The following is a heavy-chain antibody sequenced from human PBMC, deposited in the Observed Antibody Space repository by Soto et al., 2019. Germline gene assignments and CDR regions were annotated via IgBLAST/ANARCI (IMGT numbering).Heavy chain of an antibody. CDR2: INSNSGTI. CDR3: AKDGYSSRSFWYFDI. D-gene: IGHD5-12*01. Sequence: SLRLSCAASGFIFDDYAMHWVRQAPGKGLEWVSGINSNSGTIVYADSVKGRFTVSRDNAKNSLYLQMNSVRAEDTALYYCAKDGYSSRSFWYFDIWGRGTLVTVSS. J-gene: IGHJ2*01. V-gene: IGHV3-9*01. CDR1: GFIFDDYA.